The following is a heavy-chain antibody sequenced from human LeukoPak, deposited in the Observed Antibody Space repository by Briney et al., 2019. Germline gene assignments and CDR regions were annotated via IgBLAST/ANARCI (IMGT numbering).Heavy chain of an antibody. CDR3: AREGAYYDILTGYYYFDY. J-gene: IGHJ4*02. Sequence: ASVKVSCKASGYTFTSYGISWVRQAPGQGLEWMGWISAYNGNTNYAQKLQGRVTMTTDTSTSTAYMELRSLRSDDTAVYYCAREGAYYDILTGYYYFDYWGQGTLVTVSS. D-gene: IGHD3-9*01. CDR1: GYTFTSYG. V-gene: IGHV1-18*01. CDR2: ISAYNGNT.